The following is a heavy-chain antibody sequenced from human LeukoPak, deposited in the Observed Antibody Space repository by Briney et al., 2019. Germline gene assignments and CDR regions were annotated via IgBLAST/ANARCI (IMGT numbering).Heavy chain of an antibody. CDR2: ISAYNGNT. D-gene: IGHD2-2*01. J-gene: IGHJ4*02. CDR1: GYTFTSYG. CDR3: ARDSLGYCSSTSCYPFGY. Sequence: GASVKVSCKASGYTFTSYGISWVRQAPGQGLEWMGWISAYNGNTNYAQKLQGRVTMTTDTSTSTAYMELRSLRSDDTAVYYCARDSLGYCSSTSCYPFGYWGQGTLVTVSS. V-gene: IGHV1-18*01.